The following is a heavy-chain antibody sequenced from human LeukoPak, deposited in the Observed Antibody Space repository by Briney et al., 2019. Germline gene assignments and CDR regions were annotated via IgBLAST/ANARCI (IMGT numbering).Heavy chain of an antibody. J-gene: IGHJ4*02. D-gene: IGHD2-2*01. CDR1: GFTFSSYS. Sequence: PGGSLRLSCAASGFTFSSYSMNWVRQAPGKGLEWVANIKQDGSEKYYVDSVKGRFTISRDNAKNSLYLQMNSLRAEDTAVYYCARGNIVVVPAAYSYWGQGTLVTVSS. CDR2: IKQDGSEK. CDR3: ARGNIVVVPAAYSY. V-gene: IGHV3-7*01.